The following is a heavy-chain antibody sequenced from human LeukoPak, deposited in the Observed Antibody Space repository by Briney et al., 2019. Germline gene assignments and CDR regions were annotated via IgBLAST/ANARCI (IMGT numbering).Heavy chain of an antibody. D-gene: IGHD6-19*01. J-gene: IGHJ4*02. V-gene: IGHV4-61*08. CDR3: ARGPYSSGWYEIDY. CDR1: GGSISSGGYY. CDR2: IYYSGST. Sequence: SQTLSLTCTVSGGSISSGGYYWSWIRQPPGKGLEWIGYIYYSGSTNYNPSLKSRVTISVDTSKNQFSLKLSSVTAADTAVYYCARGPYSSGWYEIDYWGQGTLVTVSS.